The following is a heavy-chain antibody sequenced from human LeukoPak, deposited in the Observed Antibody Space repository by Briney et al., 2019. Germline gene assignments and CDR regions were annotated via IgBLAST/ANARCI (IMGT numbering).Heavy chain of an antibody. CDR3: ARDNCSSTSCYKGPDY. Sequence: PGGSLRLSCAASGFTFSSYEMNWVRQAPGKGLEWVSYISSSGSTIYYADSVKGRFTISRDNAKNSLYLQMNSLRAEDTAVYYCARDNCSSTSCYKGPDYWGQGTLVTVSS. CDR2: ISSSGSTI. V-gene: IGHV3-48*03. D-gene: IGHD2-2*02. CDR1: GFTFSSYE. J-gene: IGHJ4*02.